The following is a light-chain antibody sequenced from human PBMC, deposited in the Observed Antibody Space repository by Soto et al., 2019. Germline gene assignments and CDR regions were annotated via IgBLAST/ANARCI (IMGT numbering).Light chain of an antibody. J-gene: IGLJ1*01. Sequence: QSVLTQPASVSGSPGESIAISCTGTSSDVGGYNYVSWYQQHPGKAPKLMIYEVSNRPSGVSNRFSGSKSGNTASLTISGVQAEDEADYYCQSYDSRLSAHVFGTGTKVTVL. CDR1: SSDVGGYNY. CDR2: EVS. V-gene: IGLV2-14*01. CDR3: QSYDSRLSAHV.